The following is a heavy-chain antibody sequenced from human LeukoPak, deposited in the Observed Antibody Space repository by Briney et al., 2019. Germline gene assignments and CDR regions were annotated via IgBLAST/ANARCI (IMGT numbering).Heavy chain of an antibody. D-gene: IGHD3-3*01. CDR3: ARDRPYDFWSGYYTNVDY. CDR1: GGSFSGYY. V-gene: IGHV4-34*01. CDR2: INHSGST. J-gene: IGHJ4*02. Sequence: SETLSLTCAVYGGSFSGYYWSWIRQPPGKGLEWIGEINHSGSTNYNPSLKSRVTISVDTSKNQFSLKLSSVTAADTAVYYCARDRPYDFWSGYYTNVDYWGQGTLVTVSS.